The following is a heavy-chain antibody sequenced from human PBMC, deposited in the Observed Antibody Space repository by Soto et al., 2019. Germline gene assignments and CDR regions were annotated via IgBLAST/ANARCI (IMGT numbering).Heavy chain of an antibody. CDR1: GFTVTINY. CDR2: IYSGGTT. D-gene: IGHD5-12*01. J-gene: IGHJ4*02. Sequence: EVQVVESGGGLIQPGGSLRLSCAVSGFTVTINYMSWVRQAPGKGLEWVSVIYSGGTTYYADSVKGRFTISRDTSKNTVYLQMNSLRGEDTAVYDCHGYGYWGQGTLVTVSS. V-gene: IGHV3-53*01. CDR3: HGYGY.